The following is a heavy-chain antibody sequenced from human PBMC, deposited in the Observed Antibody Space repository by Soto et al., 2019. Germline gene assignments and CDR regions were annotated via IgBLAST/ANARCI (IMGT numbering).Heavy chain of an antibody. D-gene: IGHD1-7*01. CDR3: ARGWGLELRTWFDP. Sequence: QVQLVQSGAEVKKPGSSVKVSCKASGGTFSSYAISWVRQAPGQGLEWMGGIIPIFGTANYAQKFQGRVTIPADEATGTSYMELSSLRSEDTAVYYCARGWGLELRTWFDPWGQGTLVTVSS. CDR2: IIPIFGTA. CDR1: GGTFSSYA. J-gene: IGHJ5*02. V-gene: IGHV1-69*12.